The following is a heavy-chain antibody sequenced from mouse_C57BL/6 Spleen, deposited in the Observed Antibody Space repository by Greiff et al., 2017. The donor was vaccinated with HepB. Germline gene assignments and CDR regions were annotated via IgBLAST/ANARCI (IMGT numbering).Heavy chain of an antibody. CDR2: IWSGGST. Sequence: VQLQQSGPGLVQPSQSLSITCTVSGFSLTSYGVHWVRQSPGKGLEWLGVIWSGGSTDYNAAFISRLSISKDNSKSQVFFKMNSLQADDTAIYYCARLSFSEGFAYWGQGTLVTVSA. J-gene: IGHJ3*01. CDR1: GFSLTSYG. V-gene: IGHV2-2*01. CDR3: ARLSFSEGFAY.